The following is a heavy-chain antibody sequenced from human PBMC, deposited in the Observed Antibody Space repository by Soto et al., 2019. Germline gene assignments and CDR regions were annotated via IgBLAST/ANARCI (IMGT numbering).Heavy chain of an antibody. CDR1: GFTCSNAG. J-gene: IGHJ3*02. D-gene: IGHD3-22*01. V-gene: IGHV3-15*01. Sequence: KLGRALGLSWRASGFTCSNAGMSWVGQAPGKGLEWVARIKSKPDGGTTDYAAPVKGRFTISRDDSKNTLYLQMNSPKTEDTAVYYCTTAPRIYDSLYRPFDICAQGTMVTVSS. CDR3: TTAPRIYDSLYRPFDI. CDR2: IKSKPDGGTT.